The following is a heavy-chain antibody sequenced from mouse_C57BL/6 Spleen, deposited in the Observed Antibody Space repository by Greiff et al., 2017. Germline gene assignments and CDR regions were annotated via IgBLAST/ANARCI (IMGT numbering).Heavy chain of an antibody. V-gene: IGHV1-52*01. CDR3: ALYSNYAMDY. CDR1: GYTFTSYW. Sequence: QVQLQQPGAELVRPGSSVKLSCKASGYTFTSYWMHWVKQRPIQGLEWIGNIDPSDSETHYNQKFKDKATLTVDKSSSTAYMQLSSLTSEDSAVYDCALYSNYAMDYWGQGTSVTVSS. CDR2: IDPSDSET. J-gene: IGHJ4*01. D-gene: IGHD2-5*01.